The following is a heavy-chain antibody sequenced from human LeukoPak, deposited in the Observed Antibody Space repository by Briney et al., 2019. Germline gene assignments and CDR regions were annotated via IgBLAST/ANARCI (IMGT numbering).Heavy chain of an antibody. CDR1: GGSISSYY. V-gene: IGHV4-59*01. J-gene: IGHJ4*02. CDR3: AREDSGSFDY. Sequence: TSETLSLTCTVSGGSISSYYWSWIRQPPGKGLEWIGYIYYSGSTNYNPSLKSRVTISVDTSKNQFSLKLSSVTAADTAVYYCAREDSGSFDYWGQGTLVTVSS. D-gene: IGHD3/OR15-3a*01. CDR2: IYYSGST.